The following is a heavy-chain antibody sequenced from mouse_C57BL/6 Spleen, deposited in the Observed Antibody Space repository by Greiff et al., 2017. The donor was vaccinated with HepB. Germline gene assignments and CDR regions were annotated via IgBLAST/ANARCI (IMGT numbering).Heavy chain of an antibody. Sequence: QVQLKESGPGLVAPSQSLSITCTVSGFSLTSYGIHWVRQPPGKGLEWLVVIWTDGSTTYNSDLKSRLSIRKDNSKSQVFLKMNSLQTDDTAMYYCGRQDDGYCPFDYWGQGTLVTVSA. V-gene: IGHV2-6-1*01. CDR1: GFSLTSYG. CDR2: IWTDGST. CDR3: GRQDDGYCPFDY. D-gene: IGHD2-3*01. J-gene: IGHJ3*01.